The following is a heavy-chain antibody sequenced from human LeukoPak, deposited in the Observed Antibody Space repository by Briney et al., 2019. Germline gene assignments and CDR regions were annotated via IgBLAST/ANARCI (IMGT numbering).Heavy chain of an antibody. D-gene: IGHD6-13*01. Sequence: GGSLRPSCEASGFSFSTYAVSWVRQAPGKGLGWVSTISGSDNSTYYADSVKGRFAISRDNSKNTLYLQMNSLRAEDTAVYYCAKADPRSSWYQFDYWGQGTLVTVSS. CDR3: AKADPRSSWYQFDY. V-gene: IGHV3-23*01. CDR2: ISGSDNST. J-gene: IGHJ4*02. CDR1: GFSFSTYA.